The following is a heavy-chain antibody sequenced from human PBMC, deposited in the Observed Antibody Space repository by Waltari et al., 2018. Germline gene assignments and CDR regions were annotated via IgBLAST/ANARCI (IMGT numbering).Heavy chain of an antibody. J-gene: IGHJ4*02. CDR1: GFTFSSYA. D-gene: IGHD6-25*01. CDR3: AKNAASLIYYFDY. Sequence: EVQLLESGGGLVQPGGSLRLSCAASGFTFSSYAMSWVRQAPGKGVEWVSAISGSGGSTYYADSVKGRFTIPRDNSKNTLYLQMNSLRAEDTAVYYCAKNAASLIYYFDYWGQGTLVTVSS. V-gene: IGHV3-23*01. CDR2: ISGSGGST.